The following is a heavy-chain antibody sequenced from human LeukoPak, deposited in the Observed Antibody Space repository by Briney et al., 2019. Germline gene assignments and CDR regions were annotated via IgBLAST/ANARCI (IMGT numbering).Heavy chain of an antibody. J-gene: IGHJ5*02. CDR2: IYTSGST. CDR3: ARLNPHSWYALKGFDP. CDR1: GGSISSGSYY. Sequence: SETLSLTCTVSGGSISSGSYYWSWIRQPAGKGLEWIGRIYTSGSTNYNPSLKSRVTISVDTSKNQFSLKLSSVTAADTAVYYRARLNPHSWYALKGFDPWGQGTLVTVSS. V-gene: IGHV4-61*02. D-gene: IGHD6-13*01.